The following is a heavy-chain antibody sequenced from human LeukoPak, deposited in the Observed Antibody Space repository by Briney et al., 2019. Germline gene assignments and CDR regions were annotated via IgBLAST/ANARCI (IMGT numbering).Heavy chain of an antibody. J-gene: IGHJ4*02. V-gene: IGHV4-4*07. CDR2: IYTSGST. D-gene: IGHD3-16*01. CDR1: GGAISSYH. Sequence: SETLSLTCTVSGGAISSYHWSWIRQPAGKGLEWIGRIYTSGSTNYNPSLKSRVTMSVDTSKNQFSLKLSSVIAADTAVYYCARVGDYALKDWGQGTLVTVSS. CDR3: ARVGDYALKD.